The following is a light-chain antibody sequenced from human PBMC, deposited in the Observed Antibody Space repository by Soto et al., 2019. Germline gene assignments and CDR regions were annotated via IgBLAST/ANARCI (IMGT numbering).Light chain of an antibody. CDR2: GAS. J-gene: IGKJ2*01. CDR3: LQDYNYSLT. V-gene: IGKV1-6*01. Sequence: AIQMTQSPSSLSASVGDRVTITCRASQDIRNCLAWYQQKPGKAPQLLIYGASSLQSGVPSRFSGSGSGTEFTLTISSLQPEDFAAYYCLQDYNYSLTFGQGTKVDIK. CDR1: QDIRNC.